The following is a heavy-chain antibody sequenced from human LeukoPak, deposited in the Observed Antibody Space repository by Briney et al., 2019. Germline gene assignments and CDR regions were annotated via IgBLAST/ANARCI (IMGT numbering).Heavy chain of an antibody. Sequence: PGGSLRLSRAASGFTFCTSAMSWVRPAPGKGLEWGASVSGSGGSTYYADSVKGRFTISRDNSKNTLYLQMNSLRAEDTAVYYCAKDCAYGAHAFDYWGQGSLVTVSS. CDR2: VSGSGGST. CDR3: AKDCAYGAHAFDY. D-gene: IGHD4/OR15-4a*01. CDR1: GFTFCTSA. J-gene: IGHJ4*02. V-gene: IGHV3-23*01.